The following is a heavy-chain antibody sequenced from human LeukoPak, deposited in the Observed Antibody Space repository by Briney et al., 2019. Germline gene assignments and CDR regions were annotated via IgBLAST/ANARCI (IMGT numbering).Heavy chain of an antibody. V-gene: IGHV3-30*02. CDR2: IRFDGTNK. J-gene: IGHJ4*02. D-gene: IGHD5-12*01. Sequence: GGSLRLSCAASGFTFSSYGMHWVRQAPGKGLEWVSFIRFDGTNKYYADSVRGRFTISRDNSKNTLYLQMDSLRAEDTAVYYWAARGYSGYDGRPFDYWGQGTLVTVSS. CDR1: GFTFSSYG. CDR3: AARGYSGYDGRPFDY.